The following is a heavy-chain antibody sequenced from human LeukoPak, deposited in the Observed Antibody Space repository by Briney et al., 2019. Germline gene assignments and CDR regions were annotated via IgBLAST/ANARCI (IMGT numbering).Heavy chain of an antibody. CDR1: GFTFSSYA. V-gene: IGHV3-23*01. J-gene: IGHJ4*01. CDR2: LNNVGGA. CDR3: AKRGSSGSYYFDS. Sequence: GGSLRLSCAASGFTFSSYAMGWVRRAPGKGLEWVSTLNNVGGAFYADSVKGRFTISRDNSKNTLYVQMNSLRADDTAVYYCAKRGSSGSYYFDSWGHGTLVTVSS. D-gene: IGHD6-19*01.